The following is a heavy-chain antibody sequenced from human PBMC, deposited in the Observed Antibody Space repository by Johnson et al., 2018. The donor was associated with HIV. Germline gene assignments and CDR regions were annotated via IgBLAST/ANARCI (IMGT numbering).Heavy chain of an antibody. CDR1: GFTFSSYW. CDR3: VRGRDSTGDGGAFDI. D-gene: IGHD7-27*01. J-gene: IGHJ3*02. V-gene: IGHV3-7*05. Sequence: VQLVESGGGLVQPGGSLRLSCAASGFTFSSYWMNWVRQAPGKGLEWVANINQDGSEKYDLDSEKGRFTISRDNAENSLYPQMNSLRVDDTARYYCVRGRDSTGDGGAFDIWGQGTMVTVSS. CDR2: INQDGSEK.